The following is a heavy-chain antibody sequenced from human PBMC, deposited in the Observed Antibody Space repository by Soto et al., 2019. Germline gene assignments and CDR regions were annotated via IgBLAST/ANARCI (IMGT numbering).Heavy chain of an antibody. CDR1: SASLGDHY. Sequence: SETLSLTCAVFSASLGDHYWAWIRQSPDKGLEWIGEVHPSGSTDYNPSLKSRLTLSLDTSKNQFSLKVAPVTAADTAVYFCARGKPSGYRFGHRNFFYYGLDVWGPGTKVTFSS. J-gene: IGHJ6*02. CDR3: ARGKPSGYRFGHRNFFYYGLDV. CDR2: VHPSGST. V-gene: IGHV4-34*01. D-gene: IGHD5-18*01.